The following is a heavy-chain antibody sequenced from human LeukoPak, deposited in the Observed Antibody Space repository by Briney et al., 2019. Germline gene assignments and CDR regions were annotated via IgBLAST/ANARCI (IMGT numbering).Heavy chain of an antibody. J-gene: IGHJ4*02. CDR1: GYTFTNYD. CDR2: MNPNSGDT. V-gene: IGHV1-8*01. D-gene: IGHD5-18*01. Sequence: PVASVKVSCKVSGYTFTNYDINWVRQATGQGLEWMGWMNPNSGDTAYAQKFQGRVTMTRNTSISTAYMELSSLRSEDTAVYYCARAGGNTYVPYFHYWGQGTLVTVSS. CDR3: ARAGGNTYVPYFHY.